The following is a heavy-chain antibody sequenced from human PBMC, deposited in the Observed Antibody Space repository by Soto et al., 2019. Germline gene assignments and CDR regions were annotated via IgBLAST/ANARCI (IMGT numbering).Heavy chain of an antibody. CDR1: GGSITSANYY. D-gene: IGHD3-16*02. V-gene: IGHV4-31*03. Sequence: QVQLQESGPGLVKPSQTLSLSCSISGGSITSANYYWTWIRLFPGKGLEWIGYIYSSGTTHSNPSLKSRATISLDTTNNQCSLEVKSATAADTAVYYCARMGLHLGELSRNWFDPWGQGSLVTVSS. CDR3: ARMGLHLGELSRNWFDP. J-gene: IGHJ5*02. CDR2: IYSSGTT.